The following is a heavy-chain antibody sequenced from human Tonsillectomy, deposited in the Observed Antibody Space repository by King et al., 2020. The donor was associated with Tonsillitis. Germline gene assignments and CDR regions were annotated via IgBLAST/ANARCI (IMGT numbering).Heavy chain of an antibody. V-gene: IGHV1-18*04. D-gene: IGHD4-17*01. Sequence: VQLVESGAEVKKPGASVKVSCKASGYTFTSYGFSWVRQAPGQGLEWMGWISAYNGNTNYAQKLQGRVTMTTDTSTSTAYMELRSLRSDDTAVYYCAGDPGDYLPYKWFDPWGQGTLVTVSS. CDR1: GYTFTSYG. CDR2: ISAYNGNT. J-gene: IGHJ5*02. CDR3: AGDPGDYLPYKWFDP.